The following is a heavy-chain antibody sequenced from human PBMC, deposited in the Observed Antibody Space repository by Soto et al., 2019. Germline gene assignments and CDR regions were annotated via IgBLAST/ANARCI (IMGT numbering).Heavy chain of an antibody. J-gene: IGHJ4*02. CDR1: GFTVTNNY. CDR2: IYSGGTT. CDR3: TRDRSSGWSEY. V-gene: IGHV3-66*01. D-gene: IGHD6-19*01. Sequence: VQLVESGGGLVQPGGFLRVSCAASGFTVTNNYMSWVRQAPGKGLEWVSVIYSGGTTDYADSVKGRFTISRDNSKNTLYLQMNSLRGDDTAVYYCTRDRSSGWSEYWGQGALVTVSS.